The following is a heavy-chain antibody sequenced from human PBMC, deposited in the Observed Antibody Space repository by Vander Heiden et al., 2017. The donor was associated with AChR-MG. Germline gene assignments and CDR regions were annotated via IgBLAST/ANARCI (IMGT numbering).Heavy chain of an antibody. CDR3: ARVGYSGYDLLGYYYGMDV. J-gene: IGHJ6*02. CDR1: GGSFSGYY. CDR2: INHSGST. Sequence: QVQLQQWGAGLLKPSETLSLTCAVYGGSFSGYYGGWIRQPPGKGLEWIGEINHSGSTNYNPSLKSRVTISVDTSKNQFSLKLSSVTAADTAVYYCARVGYSGYDLLGYYYGMDVWGQGTTVTVSS. D-gene: IGHD5-12*01. V-gene: IGHV4-34*01.